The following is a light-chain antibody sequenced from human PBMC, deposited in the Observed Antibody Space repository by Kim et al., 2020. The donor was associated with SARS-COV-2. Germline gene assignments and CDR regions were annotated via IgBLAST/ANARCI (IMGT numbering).Light chain of an antibody. CDR1: QSVCSW. CDR2: AAS. CDR3: LQANSFPRT. J-gene: IGKJ4*01. Sequence: VTIPCRSSQSVCSWLAWYQQKPGQAPNLLIYAASSLQSGVPSRFSGSGSGTDFTLTISSLQPEDFASYYCLQANSFPRTFGGGTKVDIK. V-gene: IGKV1-12*01.